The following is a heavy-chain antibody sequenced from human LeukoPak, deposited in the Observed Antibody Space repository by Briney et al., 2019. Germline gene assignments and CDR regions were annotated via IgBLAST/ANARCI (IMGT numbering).Heavy chain of an antibody. CDR1: GXHISSGGYY. CDR2: IYYSGST. J-gene: IGHJ5*02. Sequence: SQTLPHTCTVSGXHISSGGYYWPWTPQHPAKGLEGIGDIYYSGSTYYNPSLKSRVTTSVDTSKNQFSLKRSSVTAADTAVYYCARRYQVPEDWFDPWGQGTLVTVSS. V-gene: IGHV4-31*03. D-gene: IGHD2-2*01. CDR3: ARRYQVPEDWFDP.